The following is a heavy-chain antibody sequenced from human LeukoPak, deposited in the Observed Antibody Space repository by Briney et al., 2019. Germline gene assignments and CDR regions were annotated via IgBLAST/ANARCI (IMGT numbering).Heavy chain of an antibody. CDR3: ARERAARGYADY. CDR1: GFTFSSYG. J-gene: IGHJ4*02. CDR2: IWYDGSNK. Sequence: GRSLRLSCAASGFTFSSYGMHWVRQAPGKGLEWVAVIWYDGSNKYYADSVKGRFTISRDNAKNSLYLQMNSLRAEDTAVYYCARERAARGYADYWGQGTLVTVSS. D-gene: IGHD5-12*01. V-gene: IGHV3-33*01.